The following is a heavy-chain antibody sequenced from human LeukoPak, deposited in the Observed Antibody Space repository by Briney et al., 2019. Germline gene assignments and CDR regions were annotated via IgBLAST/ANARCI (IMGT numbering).Heavy chain of an antibody. CDR2: INPNSGGT. Sequence: ASVKVSCKASGYTFTGYYMHWVRQAPGQGLEWMGRINPNSGGTNYAQKFQGRVTMTRDTSISTAYMELSGLRSDDTAVYYCARALMKYYDILTGPAFDIWGQGTMVTVSS. CDR1: GYTFTGYY. V-gene: IGHV1-2*06. D-gene: IGHD3-9*01. J-gene: IGHJ3*02. CDR3: ARALMKYYDILTGPAFDI.